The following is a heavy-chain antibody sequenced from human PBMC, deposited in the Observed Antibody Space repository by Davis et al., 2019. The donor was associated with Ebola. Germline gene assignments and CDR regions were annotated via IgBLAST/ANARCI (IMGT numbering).Heavy chain of an antibody. Sequence: AASVKVSCKASGYTFTSYAMHWVRQAPGQGLEWMGRIIPILGIANYAQKFQGRVTITADKSTSTAYMELSSLRSEDTAVYYCARARGLDYYYYYGMDVWGQGTTVTVSS. CDR1: GYTFTSYA. CDR2: IIPILGIA. CDR3: ARARGLDYYYYYGMDV. V-gene: IGHV1-69*04. D-gene: IGHD3-10*01. J-gene: IGHJ6*02.